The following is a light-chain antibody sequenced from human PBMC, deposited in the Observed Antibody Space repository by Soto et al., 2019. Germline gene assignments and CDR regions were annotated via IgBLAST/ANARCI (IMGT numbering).Light chain of an antibody. CDR1: QSVSSN. CDR3: QQYNNWPFT. V-gene: IGKV3D-15*01. CDR2: GAS. Sequence: EIVMTQSPATLSVSPGERATLSCRASQSVSSNLAWYQQKPGQAPRLLIYGASIRATGIPARFSGSGSGTEFTLTISSLQSEDFAVYYCQQYNNWPFTFGQGTDWRL. J-gene: IGKJ5*01.